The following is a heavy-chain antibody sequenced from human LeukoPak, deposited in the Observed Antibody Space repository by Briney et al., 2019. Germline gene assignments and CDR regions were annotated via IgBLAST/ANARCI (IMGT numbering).Heavy chain of an antibody. Sequence: GESPKISCKGSGYSFSSSWISWVRQMPGKGLEWMGIIYPGDSVTRYSPSFQGQVTISADKSISTAYLQWSSLKASDTAMYYCASFGGTNAYYFAYWGQGTLVTVSS. CDR2: IYPGDSVT. CDR3: ASFGGTNAYYFAY. CDR1: GYSFSSSW. D-gene: IGHD1-26*01. V-gene: IGHV5-51*01. J-gene: IGHJ4*02.